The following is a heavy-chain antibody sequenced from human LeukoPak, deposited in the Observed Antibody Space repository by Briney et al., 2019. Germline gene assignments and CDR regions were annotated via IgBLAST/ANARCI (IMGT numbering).Heavy chain of an antibody. CDR2: IYYKGNT. Sequence: SETLSLTCTVSGGSISSRSYYWGWIRQPPGKGLEWIGSIYYKGNTYFNPSLKSRVTISIDTSKNQFSLKLSSVTAADTAVYYCARDYTEYSSSWIHDYWGQGTLVTVSS. J-gene: IGHJ4*02. CDR1: GGSISSRSYY. CDR3: ARDYTEYSSSWIHDY. D-gene: IGHD6-13*01. V-gene: IGHV4-39*07.